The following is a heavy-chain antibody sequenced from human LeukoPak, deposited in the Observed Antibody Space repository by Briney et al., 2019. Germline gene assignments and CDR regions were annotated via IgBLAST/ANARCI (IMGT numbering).Heavy chain of an antibody. V-gene: IGHV3-33*01. CDR2: IWYDGSNK. CDR3: ASIAAAGIR. D-gene: IGHD6-13*01. J-gene: IGHJ4*02. Sequence: PGGSLRLSCAASGFAFSSYGMHWVRQAPGKGLEWVAVIWYDGSNKYYADSVRGRFTISRDNSKNTLYLQMNSLRAEDTAVYYCASIAAAGIRWGQGTLVTVSS. CDR1: GFAFSSYG.